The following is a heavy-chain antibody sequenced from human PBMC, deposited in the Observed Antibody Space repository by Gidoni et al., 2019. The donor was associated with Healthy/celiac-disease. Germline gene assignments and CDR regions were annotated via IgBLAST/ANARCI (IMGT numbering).Heavy chain of an antibody. CDR3: ASTIWSGYYGADDY. D-gene: IGHD3-3*01. CDR2: ISSSGSTI. Sequence: EVQLVESGGGLVQPGGSLRLSCAASGFTFSSYEMNWVRQAPGKGLEWVSYISSSGSTIYYADSVKGRFTISRDNAKNSLYLQMNSLRAEDTAVYYCASTIWSGYYGADDYWGQGTLVTVSS. J-gene: IGHJ4*02. CDR1: GFTFSSYE. V-gene: IGHV3-48*03.